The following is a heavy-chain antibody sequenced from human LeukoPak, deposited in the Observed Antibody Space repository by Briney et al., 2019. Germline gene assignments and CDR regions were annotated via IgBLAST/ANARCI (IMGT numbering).Heavy chain of an antibody. J-gene: IGHJ6*02. CDR3: ARGKVYGDFSTFGRYYSYGMDV. CDR2: IKHRGST. Sequence: SETLSLTCAVYGGSFSGYYWSWLRQPPGKGLEWVGEIKHRGSTNHNPSFKSRVTISVDPSKNQFSLKLSSVPAADTAVYYCARGKVYGDFSTFGRYYSYGMDVWGQGTTVTVSS. D-gene: IGHD4-17*01. CDR1: GGSFSGYY. V-gene: IGHV4-34*01.